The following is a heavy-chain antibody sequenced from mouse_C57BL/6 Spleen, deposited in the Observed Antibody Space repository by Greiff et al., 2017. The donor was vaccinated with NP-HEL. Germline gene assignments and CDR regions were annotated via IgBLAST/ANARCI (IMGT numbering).Heavy chain of an antibody. J-gene: IGHJ3*01. D-gene: IGHD2-2*01. CDR3: AREGYVWFAY. V-gene: IGHV1-82*01. CDR1: GYAFSSSW. CDR2: IYPGDGDT. Sequence: QVQLQQSGPELVKPGASVKISCKASGYAFSSSWMNWVKQRPGKGLEWIGRIYPGDGDTNYNGKFKGKATLTADKSSSTAYMQLSSLTSEDSAVYFCAREGYVWFAYWGQGTLVTVSA.